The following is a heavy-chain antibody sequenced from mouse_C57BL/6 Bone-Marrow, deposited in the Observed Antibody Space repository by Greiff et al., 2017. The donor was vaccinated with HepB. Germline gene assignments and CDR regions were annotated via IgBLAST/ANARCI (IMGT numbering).Heavy chain of an antibody. CDR3: ARGFGVTTVVAPGAY. CDR2: ISSGSSTI. Sequence: EVHLVESGGGLVKPGGSLKLSCAASGFTFSDSGMHWVRQAPEKGLEWVAYISSGSSTIYYADTVKGRFTISRDNAKNTLFLQMTSLRSEDTAMYYCARGFGVTTVVAPGAYWGQGTLVTVSA. CDR1: GFTFSDSG. V-gene: IGHV5-17*01. D-gene: IGHD1-1*01. J-gene: IGHJ3*01.